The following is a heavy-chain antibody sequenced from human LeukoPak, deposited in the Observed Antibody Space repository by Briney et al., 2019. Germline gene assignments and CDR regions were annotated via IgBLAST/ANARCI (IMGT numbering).Heavy chain of an antibody. CDR3: AKSIGYSSGWYFDY. V-gene: IGHV3-23*01. CDR2: ISGSGGST. J-gene: IGHJ4*02. Sequence: GGSLRLSCAASGFTFSSYAMSRVRQAPGKGLEWVSAISGSGGSTYYADSVKGRFTISRDNSKNTLYLQMNSLRAEYTAVYYCAKSIGYSSGWYFDYWGQGTLVTVSS. CDR1: GFTFSSYA. D-gene: IGHD6-19*01.